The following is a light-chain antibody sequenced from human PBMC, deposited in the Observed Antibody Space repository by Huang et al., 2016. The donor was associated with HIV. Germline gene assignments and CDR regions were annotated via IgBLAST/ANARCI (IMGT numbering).Light chain of an antibody. CDR2: KAS. J-gene: IGKJ1*01. Sequence: DIRMTQSPSTLSASVGDRVAITCRASQNISNWLAWYQQKPGKAPKLLIDKASSLESEVPSRFSGSGSGTEFTLTISSLQPDDFATYYCQQYNTYSKTFGQGTKVEIK. CDR3: QQYNTYSKT. V-gene: IGKV1-5*03. CDR1: QNISNW.